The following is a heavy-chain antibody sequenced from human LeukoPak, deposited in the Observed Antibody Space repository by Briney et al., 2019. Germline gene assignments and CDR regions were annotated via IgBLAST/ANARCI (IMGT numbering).Heavy chain of an antibody. J-gene: IGHJ3*02. CDR3: AKGLALWLAMPDAFDI. CDR2: ISYDGSNK. CDR1: GFTFSSYG. V-gene: IGHV3-30*18. D-gene: IGHD6-19*01. Sequence: GGSLRLSCAASGFTFSSYGMHWVRQAPGKGLEWVAVISYDGSNKYYADSVKGRFTISRDNSKNTLYLQMNSLRAEDTAVYYCAKGLALWLAMPDAFDIWGQGTMVTVSS.